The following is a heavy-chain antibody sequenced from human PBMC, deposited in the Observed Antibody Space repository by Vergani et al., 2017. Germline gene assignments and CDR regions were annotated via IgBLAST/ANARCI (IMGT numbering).Heavy chain of an antibody. J-gene: IGHJ4*02. Sequence: QVQLQESGPGLVKPSETLSLTCTVSGGSLSSYYWSWIRQPPGKGLEWIGYIYYSGSTNYNPSLKSRVPISVDTSKNQFSLKLSSVTAADTAVYYCARGGLYTSFDYWGQGTLVTVSS. V-gene: IGHV4-59*01. CDR1: GGSLSSYY. CDR2: IYYSGST. D-gene: IGHD3-16*02. CDR3: ARGGLYTSFDY.